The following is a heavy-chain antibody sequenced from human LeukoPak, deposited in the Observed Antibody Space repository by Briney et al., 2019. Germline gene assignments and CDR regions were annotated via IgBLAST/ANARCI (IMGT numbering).Heavy chain of an antibody. CDR1: GYTFTSYG. V-gene: IGHV1-18*01. CDR2: ISAYDGNT. CDR3: ARAGLAYDFWSGYFGPPDFDY. J-gene: IGHJ4*02. Sequence: ASVKVSCKASGYTFTSYGISWVRQAPGQGLEWMGWISAYDGNTNYAQKLQGRVTMTTDTSRSTAYMELRSLRSDDTAVYYCARAGLAYDFWSGYFGPPDFDYWGQGTLVTVSS. D-gene: IGHD3-3*01.